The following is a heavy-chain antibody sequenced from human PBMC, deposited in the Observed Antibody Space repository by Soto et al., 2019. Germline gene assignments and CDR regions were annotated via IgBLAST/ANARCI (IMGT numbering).Heavy chain of an antibody. V-gene: IGHV4-34*01. D-gene: IGHD2-15*01. CDR3: ARVKKIVVVVAAPIDY. J-gene: IGHJ4*02. Sequence: SETLSLTCAVYCGSFSGYYWSWIRQPPGKGLEWIGEINHSGSTNYNPSLKSRVTISVDTSKNQFSLKLSSVTAADTAVYYCARVKKIVVVVAAPIDYWGQGTLVTVSS. CDR1: CGSFSGYY. CDR2: INHSGST.